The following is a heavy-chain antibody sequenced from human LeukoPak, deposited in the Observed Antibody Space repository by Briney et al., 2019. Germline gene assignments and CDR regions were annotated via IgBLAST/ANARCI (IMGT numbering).Heavy chain of an antibody. V-gene: IGHV3-7*01. D-gene: IGHD5-12*01. CDR3: VRDGGVSGYDLLDY. J-gene: IGHJ4*02. CDR2: INQDGSKD. CDR1: GFTLSNYW. Sequence: GGSLRLSCAASGFTLSNYWMTWVRQAPGKGLEWVAHINQDGSKDYYMDSVKARFTISRDNAKNSLSLQMNSLRAEDTAVYYCVRDGGVSGYDLLDYWGQGTLVTVSS.